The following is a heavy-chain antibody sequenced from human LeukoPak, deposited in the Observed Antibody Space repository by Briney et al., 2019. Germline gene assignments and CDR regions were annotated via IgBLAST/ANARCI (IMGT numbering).Heavy chain of an antibody. J-gene: IGHJ4*02. D-gene: IGHD1-26*01. Sequence: PGGSLRLSCAASGFTFSSYEMNWVRQAAGKGLEWVSYISSSGSTIYYADSVKGRFTTSRDNAKNSLYLQMNSLRAEDTAVYYCARDDLSGSYYDYWGQGTLVTVSS. CDR1: GFTFSSYE. V-gene: IGHV3-48*03. CDR3: ARDDLSGSYYDY. CDR2: ISSSGSTI.